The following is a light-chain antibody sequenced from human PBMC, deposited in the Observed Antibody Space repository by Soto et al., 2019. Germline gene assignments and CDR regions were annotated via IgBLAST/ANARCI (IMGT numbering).Light chain of an antibody. Sequence: EIVLTQSPGTLSLSPGERATLSCRASQSVSSSYLAWYQQKPGQAPRLLIYGASTRATGIPDRFSGSVSGTDFTLTISRLEPEDFAVYYCQQYGSSPITIGPGTKVDIK. CDR3: QQYGSSPIT. V-gene: IGKV3-20*01. CDR2: GAS. CDR1: QSVSSSY. J-gene: IGKJ3*01.